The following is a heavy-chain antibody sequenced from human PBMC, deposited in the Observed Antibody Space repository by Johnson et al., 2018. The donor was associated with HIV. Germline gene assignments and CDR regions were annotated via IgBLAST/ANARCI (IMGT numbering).Heavy chain of an antibody. J-gene: IGHJ3*02. CDR1: GFSFDEYD. CDR2: INWNGATP. V-gene: IGHV3-20*04. CDR3: AKGDIVVVPAADYSSSSVDI. D-gene: IGHD2-2*01. Sequence: VQLVESGGGLVQPGGSLRLSCEASGFSFDEYDMSWVRQAPGKGLEWVSGINWNGATPGSADSVKGRFTISRDNSKNTLYLQMNSLRAEDTAVYYCAKGDIVVVPAADYSSSSVDIWGQGTMVTVSS.